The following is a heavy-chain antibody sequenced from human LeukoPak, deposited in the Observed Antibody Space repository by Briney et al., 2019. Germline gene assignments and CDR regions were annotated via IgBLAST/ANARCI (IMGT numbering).Heavy chain of an antibody. J-gene: IGHJ4*02. Sequence: SETLSLTCAVYGGSFSGYYWSWIRQPPGKGLEWIGEINHSGSTNYNPSLKSRVTISVDTSKNQFSLKLSSVTAADTAVYYCARSGARIYYFDYWGQGTLVTVAS. CDR1: GGSFSGYY. CDR3: ARSGARIYYFDY. D-gene: IGHD3-3*02. CDR2: INHSGST. V-gene: IGHV4-34*01.